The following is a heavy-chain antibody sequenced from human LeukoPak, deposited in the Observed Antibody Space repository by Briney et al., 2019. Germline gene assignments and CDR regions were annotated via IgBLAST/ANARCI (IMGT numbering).Heavy chain of an antibody. D-gene: IGHD3-22*01. J-gene: IGHJ6*02. V-gene: IGHV3-23*01. CDR2: ISGSGGSA. CDR3: AKANTMIVVVSSMDV. Sequence: PGGSLRLSCAASGFTFSSYAMSRVRQAPGKGLEWVSAISGSGGSAYYADSVKGRFTISRDNSKNTLYLQMNSLRAEDTAVYYCAKANTMIVVVSSMDVWGQGTTVTVSS. CDR1: GFTFSSYA.